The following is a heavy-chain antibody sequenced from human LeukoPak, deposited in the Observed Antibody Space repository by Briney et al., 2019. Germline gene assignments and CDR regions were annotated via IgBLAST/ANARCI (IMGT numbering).Heavy chain of an antibody. Sequence: PSETLSLTCTVSGGSISSYYWSWIRQPPGKGLEWIGYIYYSGSTNYNPSLKSRVTISVDTSKNQFSLKLNSVTAADTAIYYCARGVVTTQFDYWGQGALVTVSS. J-gene: IGHJ4*02. CDR2: IYYSGST. D-gene: IGHD3-22*01. CDR3: ARGVVTTQFDY. CDR1: GGSISSYY. V-gene: IGHV4-59*01.